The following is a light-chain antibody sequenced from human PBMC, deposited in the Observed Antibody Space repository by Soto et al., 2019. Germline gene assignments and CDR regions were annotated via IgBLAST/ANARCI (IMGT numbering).Light chain of an antibody. CDR1: SSDVGGYNY. CDR3: SSYTTSNTRQIV. V-gene: IGLV2-14*03. J-gene: IGLJ1*01. CDR2: DVS. Sequence: QPVLTHPASVSGSPGRSITISCTGTSSDVGGYNYVSWYQHHPGKAPKLMIYDVSNRPSGVSNRFSGSKSDNTASLTISGLQPEDEADYYCSSYTTSNTRQIVFGTGTKVTVL.